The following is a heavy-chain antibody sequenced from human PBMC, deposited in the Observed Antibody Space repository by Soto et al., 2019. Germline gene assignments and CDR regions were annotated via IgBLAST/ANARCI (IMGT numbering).Heavy chain of an antibody. J-gene: IGHJ1*01. Sequence: PGGSLRLSCAASGFTFDDYAMHWVRQAPGKGLEWVSGISWNSGSIGYADSVKGRFTISRDNAKNSLYLKMNSLRAEDTTLYYWEKGSWSNGGWSAEYFRHGGQGTLVTVS. CDR1: GFTFDDYA. D-gene: IGHD6-13*01. V-gene: IGHV3-9*01. CDR2: ISWNSGSI. CDR3: EKGSWSNGGWSAEYFRH.